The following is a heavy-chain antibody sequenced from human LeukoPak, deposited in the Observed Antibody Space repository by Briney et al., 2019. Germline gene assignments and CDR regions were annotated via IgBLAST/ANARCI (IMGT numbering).Heavy chain of an antibody. Sequence: GGSLRLSCVASGFTFTAYSMNWVRQAPGKGLEWVSYISSSNRTIYYADSVKGRFTISRDNAKNSLYLQMNSLRAEDTAVYYCATALDYGDSRDYWGQGTLVTVSS. CDR3: ATALDYGDSRDY. CDR2: ISSSNRTI. V-gene: IGHV3-48*04. D-gene: IGHD4-17*01. J-gene: IGHJ4*02. CDR1: GFTFTAYS.